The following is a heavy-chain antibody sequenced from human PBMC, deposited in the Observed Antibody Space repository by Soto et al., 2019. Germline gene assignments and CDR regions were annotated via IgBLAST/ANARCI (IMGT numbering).Heavy chain of an antibody. D-gene: IGHD3-3*01. J-gene: IGHJ6*02. CDR2: IYCSGST. CDR1: GGSISSSSYY. CDR3: ARHSGYDFWSGYPGSYYYYGMDV. Sequence: PSETLSLTCTVSGGSISSSSYYWGWIRQPPGKGLEWIGSIYCSGSTYYNPSLKSRVTISVDTSKNQFSLKLSSVTAADTAVYYCARHSGYDFWSGYPGSYYYYGMDVWGQGTTVTVSS. V-gene: IGHV4-39*01.